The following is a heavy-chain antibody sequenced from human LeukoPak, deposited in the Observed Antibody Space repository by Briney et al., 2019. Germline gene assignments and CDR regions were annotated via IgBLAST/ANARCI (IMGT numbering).Heavy chain of an antibody. CDR1: GYTFTSYG. CDR3: ARDTSLRFLEWLPHFDY. V-gene: IGHV1-18*01. D-gene: IGHD3-3*01. CDR2: ISAYNGNT. J-gene: IGHJ4*02. Sequence: ASVKVSCKASGYTFTSYGISWVRQAPGQGLEWMGWISAYNGNTNYAQKLQGRVTVTTDTPTSTAYMELRSLRSDDTAVYYCARDTSLRFLEWLPHFDYWGQGTLVTVSS.